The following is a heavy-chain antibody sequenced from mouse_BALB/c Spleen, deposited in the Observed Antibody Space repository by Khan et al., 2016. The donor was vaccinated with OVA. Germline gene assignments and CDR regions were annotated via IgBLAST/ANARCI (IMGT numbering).Heavy chain of an antibody. J-gene: IGHJ3*01. D-gene: IGHD4-1*01. CDR1: GYSFTSYY. CDR3: ARHGIATWFAY. V-gene: IGHV1S135*01. Sequence: VQLQQSGPELLKPGASVKISCKASGYSFTSYYIHWMKQSHGKSLEWIGYIDPFNGDTNQNQKFKGKATLTVDKSSNTAYMHLNSLTSENSAVYFCARHGIATWFAYWGQGTLVAVSA. CDR2: IDPFNGDT.